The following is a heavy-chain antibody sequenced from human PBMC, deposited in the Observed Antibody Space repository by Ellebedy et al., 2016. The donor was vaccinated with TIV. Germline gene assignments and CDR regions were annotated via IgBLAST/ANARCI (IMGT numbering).Heavy chain of an antibody. CDR3: ARWGDGKRPDF. J-gene: IGHJ4*02. Sequence: PGGSLRLSCAASGFTFSSYTLNWVRQAPGKGLEWVSSISGNSNYIYYAGSVKGRFTISRDNSKNTLYLQMNSLRGEDTAVYYCARWGDGKRPDFWGQGTLVTVSS. D-gene: IGHD2-21*02. V-gene: IGHV3-21*01. CDR2: ISGNSNYI. CDR1: GFTFSSYT.